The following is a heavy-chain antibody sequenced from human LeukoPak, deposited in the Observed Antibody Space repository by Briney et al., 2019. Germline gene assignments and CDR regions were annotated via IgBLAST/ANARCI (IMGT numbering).Heavy chain of an antibody. CDR2: INFDGRNT. Sequence: GGSLRLSCAVSGFRFRDYWMHWVRQAPGKGLVWVSRINFDGRNTNYADSVRGRFTISRDNAKNTVYLQMNSLRVEDTALFYCTRARSEYYDSSGWDYWGQGTLVTVSS. J-gene: IGHJ4*02. V-gene: IGHV3-74*01. D-gene: IGHD3-22*01. CDR1: GFRFRDYW. CDR3: TRARSEYYDSSGWDY.